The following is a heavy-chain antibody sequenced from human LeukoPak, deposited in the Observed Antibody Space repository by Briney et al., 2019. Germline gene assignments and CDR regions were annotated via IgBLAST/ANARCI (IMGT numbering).Heavy chain of an antibody. CDR3: ARDGGDYVFDY. D-gene: IGHD4-17*01. J-gene: IGHJ4*02. Sequence: GGSLRLSCAASGFTFSSYEMNWVRQAPGKGLEWVSYISSSGSTIYYADSVKGRFTISRDNAKNSLHLQMNSLRAEDTAVYYCARDGGDYVFDYWGQGTLVTVSS. CDR1: GFTFSSYE. V-gene: IGHV3-48*03. CDR2: ISSSGSTI.